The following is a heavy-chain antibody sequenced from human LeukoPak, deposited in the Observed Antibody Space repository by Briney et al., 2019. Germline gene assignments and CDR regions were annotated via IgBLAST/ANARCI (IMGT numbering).Heavy chain of an antibody. CDR3: ARDHQGDKATVVPFDY. J-gene: IGHJ4*02. D-gene: IGHD4-23*01. V-gene: IGHV3-48*04. Sequence: HTGGSLRLSCAASGFTFSSYSMNWVRQAPGKGLEWVSYISSSSSTIYYADSVKGRFTISRDNAKNSLYLQMNSLRAEDTAVYYCARDHQGDKATVVPFDYWGQGTLVTVSS. CDR1: GFTFSSYS. CDR2: ISSSSSTI.